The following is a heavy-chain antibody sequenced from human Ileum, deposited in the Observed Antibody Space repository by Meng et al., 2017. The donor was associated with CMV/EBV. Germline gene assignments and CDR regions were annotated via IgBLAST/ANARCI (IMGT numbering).Heavy chain of an antibody. V-gene: IGHV4-61*08. CDR2: NAYSGST. Sequence: GSLRLSCTGSGVSVRSRDSYWSWIRRPPGKEMEWLGYNAYSGSTNYNPSLKSRVTMSLDTSKTQVSLRLNSVTAADTAVYYCAWGPNMFYFDSWAQGTLVTVSS. CDR3: AWGPNMFYFDS. J-gene: IGHJ4*02. D-gene: IGHD3-16*01. CDR1: GVSVRSRDSY.